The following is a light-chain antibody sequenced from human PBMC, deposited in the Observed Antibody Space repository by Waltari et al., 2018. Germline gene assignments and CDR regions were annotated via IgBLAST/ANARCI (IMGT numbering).Light chain of an antibody. V-gene: IGKV3-20*01. CDR1: QTVDSNS. Sequence: ELVLTQSPGTLSLSPGERATLSCRASQTVDSNSLAWYQQQPGQPPRLLIYATSSRAIGIPDRFSGSGSGTDFTLTISGLGPEDFAVYYCQDYGRPGFTFGPGTKVDIK. J-gene: IGKJ3*01. CDR3: QDYGRPGFT. CDR2: ATS.